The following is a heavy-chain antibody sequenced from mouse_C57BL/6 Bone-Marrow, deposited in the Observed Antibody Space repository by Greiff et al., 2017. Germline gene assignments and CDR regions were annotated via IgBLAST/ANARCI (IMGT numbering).Heavy chain of an antibody. V-gene: IGHV1-81*01. Sequence: VKLHQSGAELARPGASVKLSCKASGYTFTSYGISWVKQRTGQGLEWIGEIYPRSGNTYYNEKFKGKATLTADKSSSTAYMELRSLTSEDSAVYFCARSGFAWFAYWGQGTLVTVSA. CDR1: GYTFTSYG. J-gene: IGHJ3*01. CDR2: IYPRSGNT. CDR3: ARSGFAWFAY.